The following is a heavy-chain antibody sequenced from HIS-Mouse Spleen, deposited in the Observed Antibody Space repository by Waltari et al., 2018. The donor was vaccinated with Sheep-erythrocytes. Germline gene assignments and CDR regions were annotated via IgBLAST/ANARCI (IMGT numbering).Heavy chain of an antibody. CDR3: ARGGIAVAGYYFDY. J-gene: IGHJ4*02. Sequence: EVQLVESGGGLVQPGGSLRLSCAASGFTFSSYAMHWVRQAPGKGLEYVSGISSNGGSTYYANSVKGRFTISRDNSKNTLYLQMGSLRAEDMAVYYCARGGIAVAGYYFDYWGQGTLVTVSS. D-gene: IGHD6-19*01. V-gene: IGHV3-64*01. CDR2: ISSNGGST. CDR1: GFTFSSYA.